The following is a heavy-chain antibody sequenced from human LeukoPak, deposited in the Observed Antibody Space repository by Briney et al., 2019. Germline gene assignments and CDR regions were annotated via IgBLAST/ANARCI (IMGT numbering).Heavy chain of an antibody. CDR2: ISGSGGST. Sequence: GGTLRLSCAASGFTFSNYGLSWVRQAPGKGLEWVSAISGSGGSTYYADSVKGRFTISRDNSKNTLYLQMNSLRAEDTAVYYCAKDLDGYDQIWGQGTLVTVSS. CDR1: GFTFSNYG. J-gene: IGHJ4*02. D-gene: IGHD5-12*01. CDR3: AKDLDGYDQI. V-gene: IGHV3-23*01.